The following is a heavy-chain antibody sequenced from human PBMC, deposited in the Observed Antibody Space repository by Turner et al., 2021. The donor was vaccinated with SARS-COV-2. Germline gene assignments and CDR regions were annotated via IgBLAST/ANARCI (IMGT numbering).Heavy chain of an antibody. D-gene: IGHD3-22*01. V-gene: IGHV4-39*01. Sequence: QVPLQESGPGLVKPSETLSFSCTVSGVPIPSTNFFWGWIPQSPGKGLEWMGTFSYSGSTFYNPSFKGRVTMSADPSKRQFFLRLTSVTAADTAVYYCARLYHHDTSGVDFWGQGTQVTVSS. CDR3: ARLYHHDTSGVDF. CDR2: FSYSGST. CDR1: GVPIPSTNFF. J-gene: IGHJ4*02.